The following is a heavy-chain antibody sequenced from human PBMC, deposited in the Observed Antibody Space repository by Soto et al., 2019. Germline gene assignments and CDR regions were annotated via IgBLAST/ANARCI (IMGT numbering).Heavy chain of an antibody. CDR2: INPNSGGT. CDR3: ARGYDSSGYHDAFDI. V-gene: IGHV1-2*02. Sequence: GSVKVSCKASGYTFTGYYMHWVRQAPGQGLEWMGWINPNSGGTNYAQKFQGRVTMTRDTSISTAYMELSRLRSDDTAVYYCARGYDSSGYHDAFDIWGQGTMVTVSS. J-gene: IGHJ3*02. CDR1: GYTFTGYY. D-gene: IGHD3-22*01.